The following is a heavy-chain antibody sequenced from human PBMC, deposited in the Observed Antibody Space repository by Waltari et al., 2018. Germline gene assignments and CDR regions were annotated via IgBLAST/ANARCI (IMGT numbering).Heavy chain of an antibody. J-gene: IGHJ5*02. CDR3: ARIAAAGPGWFDP. V-gene: IGHV4-30-2*01. CDR1: GGSISRGGYS. D-gene: IGHD6-13*01. Sequence: QLQLQESGSGLVKPSQTLSLTCAVSGGSISRGGYSWSWIRQPPGKGLEWIGYIYHSGSTYYNPSLKSRVTISVDRSKNQFSLKLSSVTAADTAVYYCARIAAAGPGWFDPWGQGTLVTVSS. CDR2: IYHSGST.